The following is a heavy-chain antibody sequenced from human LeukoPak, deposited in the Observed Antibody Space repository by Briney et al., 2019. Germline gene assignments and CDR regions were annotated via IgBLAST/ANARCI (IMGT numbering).Heavy chain of an antibody. J-gene: IGHJ4*02. Sequence: GGSLRLSCSASGFTFSSYAMHWVRQAPGKGLEYVSAISSNGGSTYYADSVKGRFTISRDNSKNTLYLQMSSLRAEDTAVYYCVKSSSVVVPAAPPLDYWGQGTLVTVSS. V-gene: IGHV3-64D*06. CDR1: GFTFSSYA. CDR2: ISSNGGST. CDR3: VKSSSVVVPAAPPLDY. D-gene: IGHD2-2*01.